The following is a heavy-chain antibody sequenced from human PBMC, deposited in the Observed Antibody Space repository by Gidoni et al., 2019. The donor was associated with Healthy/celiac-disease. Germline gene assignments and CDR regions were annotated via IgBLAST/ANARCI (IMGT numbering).Heavy chain of an antibody. D-gene: IGHD5-12*01. CDR3: ERLSGYSGYYPVDY. CDR2: ISSSGRSI. CDR1: GFTFSHYY. Sequence: QVQLVESGGVLVQPGGSLRLSCAASGFTFSHYYMSWIRQAQGKGLEWVSYISSSGRSIYYAESVKGRFTISRDNAKNSLYLQMNSLRAEDTAVYYCERLSGYSGYYPVDYWGQGTLVTVSS. J-gene: IGHJ4*02. V-gene: IGHV3-11*01.